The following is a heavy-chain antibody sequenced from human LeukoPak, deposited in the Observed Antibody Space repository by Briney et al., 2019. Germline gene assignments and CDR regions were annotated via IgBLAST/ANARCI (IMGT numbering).Heavy chain of an antibody. CDR1: GFTFSSYA. Sequence: PGGSLRLSCAASGFTFSSYAMSWVRQAPGKGLEWVSAISGSGGSTYYADSVKGRFTISRDNSKNTLYLQMNSLRAEDTAVYYCARDHWDFWSGYYILDYWGRGTLVTVSS. CDR2: ISGSGGST. D-gene: IGHD3-3*01. V-gene: IGHV3-23*01. J-gene: IGHJ4*02. CDR3: ARDHWDFWSGYYILDY.